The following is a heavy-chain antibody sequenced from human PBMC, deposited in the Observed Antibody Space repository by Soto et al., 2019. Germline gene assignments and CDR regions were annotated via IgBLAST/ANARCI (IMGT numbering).Heavy chain of an antibody. J-gene: IGHJ4*02. V-gene: IGHV4-39*01. CDR2: IYHSGST. CDR3: ARHTPAISISDH. Sequence: PSETLSLTCTVSGGSISSSNYYWGWIRQPPGKGLEWIGSIYHSGSTYYNPSLKSRVTISVDTSKNQFSLKMSSVTAADTAVYYCARHTPAISISDHWGQGTLVTVSS. CDR1: GGSISSSNYY. D-gene: IGHD2-15*01.